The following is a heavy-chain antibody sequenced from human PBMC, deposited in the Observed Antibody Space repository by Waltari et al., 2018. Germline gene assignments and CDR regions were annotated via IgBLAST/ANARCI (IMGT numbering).Heavy chain of an antibody. J-gene: IGHJ6*02. CDR2: MYTTSTYI. Sequence: EVQLVESGGGLVKPGGYPRTSCAPSGFRLSSYGMHWVRQAPGKGLEWVSSMYTTSTYIYYADSVKGRFTISRDNAKNSLALQMNSLRADDTALYYCARAPVWDSGSHSGLDVWGQGTTVTVSS. D-gene: IGHD3-10*01. V-gene: IGHV3-21*01. CDR3: ARAPVWDSGSHSGLDV. CDR1: GFRLSSYG.